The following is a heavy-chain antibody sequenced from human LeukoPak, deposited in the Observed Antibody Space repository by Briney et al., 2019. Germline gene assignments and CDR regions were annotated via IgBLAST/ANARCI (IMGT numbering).Heavy chain of an antibody. Sequence: GGSLRLSCAASGFTFSNYGMNWVREAPGKGLEWVSSISSSSTYIYYADSVKGRFTVSRDNAKNSLYLQMNSLRAEDTAVYYCAKSSGWNYYYYYMDVWGKGTTVIASS. J-gene: IGHJ6*03. CDR3: AKSSGWNYYYYYMDV. D-gene: IGHD6-19*01. V-gene: IGHV3-21*01. CDR1: GFTFSNYG. CDR2: ISSSSTYI.